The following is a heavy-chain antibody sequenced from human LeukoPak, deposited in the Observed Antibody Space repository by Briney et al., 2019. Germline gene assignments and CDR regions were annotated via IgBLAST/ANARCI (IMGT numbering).Heavy chain of an antibody. J-gene: IGHJ5*02. Sequence: GGSLRLSCAGSGFNYNSYWMCWVRQAPGKGLEWVANVNQDGSEKYYVDSVKGRLIISRDNAKNSLYLQMNSLRAEDTALYYCVREWQQLMPSWGQGTRVTVSS. CDR3: VREWQQLMPS. D-gene: IGHD6-13*01. CDR1: GFNYNSYW. V-gene: IGHV3-7*01. CDR2: VNQDGSEK.